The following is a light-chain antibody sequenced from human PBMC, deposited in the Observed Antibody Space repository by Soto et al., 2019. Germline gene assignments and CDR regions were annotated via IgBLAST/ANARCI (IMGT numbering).Light chain of an antibody. Sequence: DIQMTQSPSTLSASVRHRVTITCRASQSISSWLAWYQQKPGKAPKLLIYRASSLESGVPSRFSGSGSGTEFTLTISSLQPDDFATYYCQQYNSYPWTFGQGTKVEIK. CDR3: QQYNSYPWT. J-gene: IGKJ1*01. CDR1: QSISSW. CDR2: RAS. V-gene: IGKV1-5*03.